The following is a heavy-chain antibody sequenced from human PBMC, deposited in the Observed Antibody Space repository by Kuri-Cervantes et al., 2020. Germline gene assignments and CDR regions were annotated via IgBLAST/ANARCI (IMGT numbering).Heavy chain of an antibody. CDR3: GKSGGSRYVDYFDY. CDR1: GGSVSSGYY. CDR2: IYHSGST. Sequence: SETLSLTCTVSGGSVSSGYYWGWIRQPPGKGLEWIGNIYHSGSTYYNPSLKSRVTILVDTSKNQFSLKLSSVTAADTAVYYCGKSGGSRYVDYFDYWGQGTLVTVSS. V-gene: IGHV4-38-2*02. D-gene: IGHD2-15*01. J-gene: IGHJ4*02.